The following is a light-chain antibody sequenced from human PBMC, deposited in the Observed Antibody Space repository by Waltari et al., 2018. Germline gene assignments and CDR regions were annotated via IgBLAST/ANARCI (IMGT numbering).Light chain of an antibody. CDR1: QSISGG. CDR2: KAS. V-gene: IGKV1-5*03. CDR3: QQYKT. J-gene: IGKJ1*01. Sequence: DIQMTQSPSTLSASVGYRVTITCRASQSISGGLAWNQQKPGKAPKLLIYKASSLESGVPSMFSGSGSGTEFTLTISSLQPDDFATYYCQQYKTFGQGTKVEI.